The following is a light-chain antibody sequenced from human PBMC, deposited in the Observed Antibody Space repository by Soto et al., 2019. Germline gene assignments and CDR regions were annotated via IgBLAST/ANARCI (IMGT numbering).Light chain of an antibody. V-gene: IGKV3-20*01. CDR3: QQYGRSIT. CDR1: ESVDSRY. J-gene: IGKJ4*01. CDR2: GAS. Sequence: NVLTQSPGTLSLSPGERATLSCRASESVDSRYLAWYQQKPGQAPRFLIYGASSRATGIPDRFSGSGSGTDFTLTISSLEPEDFAVYYCQQYGRSITFGGGTKVEIK.